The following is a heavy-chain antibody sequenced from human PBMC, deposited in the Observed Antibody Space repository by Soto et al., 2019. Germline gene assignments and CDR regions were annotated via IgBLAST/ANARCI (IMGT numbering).Heavy chain of an antibody. V-gene: IGHV1-18*01. J-gene: IGHJ4*02. Sequence: GASVKVSCKASGYTFTSYGISWVRQAPGQGLEWMGWISAYNGNTNYAQKLQGRVTMTTDTSTSTAYMELRSLRSDDTAVYYCTTILAVAGTEVFDYWGQGTLVTVSS. CDR1: GYTFTSYG. CDR2: ISAYNGNT. D-gene: IGHD6-19*01. CDR3: TTILAVAGTEVFDY.